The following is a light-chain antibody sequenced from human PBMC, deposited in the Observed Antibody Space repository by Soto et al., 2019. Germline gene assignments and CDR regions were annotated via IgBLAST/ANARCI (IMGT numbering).Light chain of an antibody. CDR3: QNYNGAPWT. CDR1: QGISNY. Sequence: DIQMTQSPSSLSASVGDRVTITCRASQGISNYLVWYQQKPGTVPKLLIYAASTLQSGVPSRFSGSGSGTDFTLTNSSLQPEDVATYYCQNYNGAPWTFGQGTKVEIK. CDR2: AAS. J-gene: IGKJ1*01. V-gene: IGKV1-27*01.